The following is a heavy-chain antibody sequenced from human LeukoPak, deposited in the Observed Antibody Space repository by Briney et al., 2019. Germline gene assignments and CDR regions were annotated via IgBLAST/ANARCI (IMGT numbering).Heavy chain of an antibody. V-gene: IGHV1-69*13. CDR3: ARGYDFWSGYYMPVDY. CDR1: GGTFSSYA. D-gene: IGHD3-3*01. CDR2: IIPIFGTA. Sequence: SVKVSCKASGGTFSSYAISWVRQAPGQGLEWMGGIIPIFGTANYAQKFQGRVTITADESTSTAYMELSSLRSDDTAVYYCARGYDFWSGYYMPVDYWGQGTLVTVSS. J-gene: IGHJ4*02.